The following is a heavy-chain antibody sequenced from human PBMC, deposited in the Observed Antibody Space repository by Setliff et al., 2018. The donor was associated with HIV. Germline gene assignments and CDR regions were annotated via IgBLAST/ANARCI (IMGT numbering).Heavy chain of an antibody. Sequence: ASVKVSCKASGGTFSTNAVSWVRQAPGQGLEWMGGIIPLLGKANYAQKFLGRVTMTIDTSTSRVYMELRSLRSDDTAMYFCARLGSGWSDSYYYAMDIWGQGTTVTVSS. CDR2: IIPLLGKA. V-gene: IGHV1-69*10. CDR3: ARLGSGWSDSYYYAMDI. CDR1: GGTFSTNA. J-gene: IGHJ6*02. D-gene: IGHD6-19*01.